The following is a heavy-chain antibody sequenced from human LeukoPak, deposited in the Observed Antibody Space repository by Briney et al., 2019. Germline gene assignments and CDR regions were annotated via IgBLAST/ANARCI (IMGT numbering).Heavy chain of an antibody. CDR2: ISSSSSYI. CDR1: GFIFSSYE. V-gene: IGHV3-21*01. CDR3: ARDKWLTTTHYFDY. Sequence: GGSLRLSCAASGFIFSSYEMNWVRQAPGKGLEWVSSISSSSSYIYYADSVKGRFTISRDNAKNSVYLQMNSLRAEDTAVYYCARDKWLTTTHYFDYWGQGTLVTVSS. J-gene: IGHJ4*02. D-gene: IGHD4-11*01.